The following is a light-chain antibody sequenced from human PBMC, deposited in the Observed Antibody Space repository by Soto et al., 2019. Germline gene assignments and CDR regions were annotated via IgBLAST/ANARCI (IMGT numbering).Light chain of an antibody. J-gene: IGKJ2*01. CDR2: SSS. CDR3: QQGHNGPLT. Sequence: EIVMTQSPATLSVSPGERATLSCRASQSCSTELAWYQQKPCQPPRLLIYSSSIRATGVPARFTGSGSGSEFALTISGLQSEEFAVYYCQQGHNGPLTFGQGTRLEI. V-gene: IGKV3-15*01. CDR1: QSCSTE.